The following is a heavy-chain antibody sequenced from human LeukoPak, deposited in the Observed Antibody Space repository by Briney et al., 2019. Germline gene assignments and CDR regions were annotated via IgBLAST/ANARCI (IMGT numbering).Heavy chain of an antibody. D-gene: IGHD3-22*01. CDR2: TYYRSKWYN. CDR3: ARDGRNDSSGYYRGYMDV. J-gene: IGHJ6*03. Sequence: SQTLSLTCAISGDSVSSNSAAWNWIRQSPSRGLEWLGRTYYRSKWYNDYAISVKSRITINPDTSKNQFSLQLNSVTPEDTAVYYCARDGRNDSSGYYRGYMDVWGKGTTVTVSS. V-gene: IGHV6-1*01. CDR1: GDSVSSNSAA.